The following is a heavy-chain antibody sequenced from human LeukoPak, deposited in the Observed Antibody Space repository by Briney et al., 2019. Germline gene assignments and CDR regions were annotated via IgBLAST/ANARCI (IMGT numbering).Heavy chain of an antibody. CDR1: GFTFSSYS. Sequence: PGGSLRLSCAASGFTFSSYSINWVRQAPGKGLEWVSYISSSSTIYYADTVKGRFTISRDNAKNSLYLQMNSLRAEDTAVYYCARVYNGARNYYMDVWGKGTTVTVSS. CDR3: ARVYNGARNYYMDV. CDR2: ISSSSTI. V-gene: IGHV3-48*01. D-gene: IGHD2-8*01. J-gene: IGHJ6*03.